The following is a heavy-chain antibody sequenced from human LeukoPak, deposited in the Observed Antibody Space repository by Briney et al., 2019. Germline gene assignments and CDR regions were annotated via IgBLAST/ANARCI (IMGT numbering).Heavy chain of an antibody. CDR2: IYHSGST. Sequence: SETLSLTCTVSGYSISSGYYWGWIRQPPGKGLEWIGSIYHSGSTYYNPSLKGRVTISVDTSKNQFSLKLSSVTAADTAVYYCASQRKYYYDSSGYFDYWGQGTLVTVSS. CDR1: GYSISSGYY. CDR3: ASQRKYYYDSSGYFDY. V-gene: IGHV4-38-2*02. D-gene: IGHD3-22*01. J-gene: IGHJ4*02.